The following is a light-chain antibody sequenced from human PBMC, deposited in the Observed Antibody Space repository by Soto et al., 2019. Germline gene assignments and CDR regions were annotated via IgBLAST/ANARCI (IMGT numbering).Light chain of an antibody. CDR3: SSYAGSSNV. Sequence: QSALTHPPSASGSPGQSVAISCTGTSIDVGGYNYVSWYQQHPGKAPKLMIYEVNKRPSGVPDRFSGSKSGNTASLNVSGLQAEDEADYYCSSYAGSSNVFGTGTKVTGL. V-gene: IGLV2-8*01. J-gene: IGLJ1*01. CDR2: EVN. CDR1: SIDVGGYNY.